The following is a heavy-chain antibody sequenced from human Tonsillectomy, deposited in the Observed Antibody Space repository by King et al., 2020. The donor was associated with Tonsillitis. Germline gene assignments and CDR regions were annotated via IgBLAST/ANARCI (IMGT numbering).Heavy chain of an antibody. Sequence: VQLVESGGGLVQPGGSLRLSCAASGFTFSSYAMSWVRQAPGKGLEWVSAISGSGGSTYYADSVKGRFTISRDNSKKKLYLQMNSLRAEDTAVYYCAKLYEITMVRGVYFDYWGQGTLVTVSS. CDR3: AKLYEITMVRGVYFDY. D-gene: IGHD3-10*01. J-gene: IGHJ4*02. V-gene: IGHV3-23*04. CDR2: ISGSGGST. CDR1: GFTFSSYA.